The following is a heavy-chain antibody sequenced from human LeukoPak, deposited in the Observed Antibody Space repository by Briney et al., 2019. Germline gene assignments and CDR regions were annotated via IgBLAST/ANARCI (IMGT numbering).Heavy chain of an antibody. CDR2: ISYDGSNK. CDR1: GFTFSSYA. V-gene: IGHV3-30-3*01. J-gene: IGHJ4*02. CDR3: ARTQNTAMAEFDY. D-gene: IGHD5-18*01. Sequence: GGSLRLSCAASGFTFSSYAMHWVRQAPGKGLEWVAVISYDGSNKYYADSVKGRFTISRDNSKSTLYLQMNSLRAEDTAVYYCARTQNTAMAEFDYWGQGTLVTVSS.